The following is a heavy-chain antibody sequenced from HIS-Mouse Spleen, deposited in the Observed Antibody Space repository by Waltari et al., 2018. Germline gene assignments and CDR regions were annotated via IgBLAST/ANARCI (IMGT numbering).Heavy chain of an antibody. D-gene: IGHD3-10*01. CDR2: INHSGST. Sequence: QVQLQQWGAGLLKPSETLSLTCAVYGGSFSGYYWSWIRQPPGKGLEWIGEINHSGSTTYNPSLKSRVTISVDTSKNQFSLKLSSVTAADTAVYYCARARSGVRGVIDAFDIWGQGTMVTVSS. CDR1: GGSFSGYY. V-gene: IGHV4-34*01. CDR3: ARARSGVRGVIDAFDI. J-gene: IGHJ3*02.